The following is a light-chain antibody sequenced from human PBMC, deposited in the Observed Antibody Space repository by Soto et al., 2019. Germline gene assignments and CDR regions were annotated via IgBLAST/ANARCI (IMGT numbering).Light chain of an antibody. V-gene: IGLV4-69*01. CDR3: QTWGTGIHV. CDR2: LNSDGSH. J-gene: IGLJ7*01. CDR1: SGHSSYA. Sequence: QLVLTQSPSASASLRASVKLTCTLSSGHSSYAIAWHQQQPEKGPRYLMKLNSDGSHSKGDGIPDRFSGSSSGAERYLIISSLQSEDEADYYCQTWGTGIHVFGTGTQLTVL.